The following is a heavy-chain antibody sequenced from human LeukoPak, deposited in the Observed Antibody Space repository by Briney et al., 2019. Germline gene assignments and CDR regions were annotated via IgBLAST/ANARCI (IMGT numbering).Heavy chain of an antibody. CDR3: ATEIFGSGSYPGF. Sequence: GGSLRLSCAASGFAFNTYAMHWVRQAPGQGLEWVALIWHDGSHKFYSNSVRGQFTISRDNSKNTVSLQMNNLRPEDTAVYYCATEIFGSGSYPGFWGQGTLVTVSS. V-gene: IGHV3-33*01. CDR1: GFAFNTYA. D-gene: IGHD3-10*01. J-gene: IGHJ4*02. CDR2: IWHDGSHK.